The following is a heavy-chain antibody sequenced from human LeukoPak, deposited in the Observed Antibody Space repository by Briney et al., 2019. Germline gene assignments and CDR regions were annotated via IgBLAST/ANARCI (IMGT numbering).Heavy chain of an antibody. V-gene: IGHV4-59*12. J-gene: IGHJ4*02. CDR1: GGSITNYY. CDR2: FYYSGST. Sequence: SETLSLTCTVSGGSITNYYWSWIRQSPGKGLEWIGYFYYSGSTNYNPSLKSRVTISVDTSKNQFSLKLSSVTAADTAVYYCASLTVGATWTYWGQGTLVTVSS. D-gene: IGHD1-26*01. CDR3: ASLTVGATWTY.